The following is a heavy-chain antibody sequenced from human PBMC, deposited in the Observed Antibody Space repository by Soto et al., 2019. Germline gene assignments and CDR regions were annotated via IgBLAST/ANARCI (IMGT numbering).Heavy chain of an antibody. D-gene: IGHD6-13*01. CDR1: GYSFADYW. V-gene: IGHV5-51*01. CDR3: ARQLGQYSSSWYAFDI. Sequence: GESLKISCKGSGYSFADYWIAWVRQMPGKGLECMGIISPDDSDIRCSPSFRGQVTISADNSISTAYLQWSSLRASDTAIYYCARQLGQYSSSWYAFDIWGQGTTVTVSS. J-gene: IGHJ3*02. CDR2: ISPDDSDI.